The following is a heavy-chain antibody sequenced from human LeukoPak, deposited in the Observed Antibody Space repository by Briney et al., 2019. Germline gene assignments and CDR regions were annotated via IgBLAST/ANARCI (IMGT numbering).Heavy chain of an antibody. CDR1: GFTLSGHW. Sequence: AGGSLRLSCAASGFTLSGHWMHWFRQPPGKGLAWVSRNKYDGSECYYADSVKGRFTISRDNAKNTLYLQMNSLRVEDTAVYYCAKSDWFDPWGQGTLVTVSS. V-gene: IGHV3-74*01. CDR2: NKYDGSEC. CDR3: AKSDWFDP. J-gene: IGHJ5*02.